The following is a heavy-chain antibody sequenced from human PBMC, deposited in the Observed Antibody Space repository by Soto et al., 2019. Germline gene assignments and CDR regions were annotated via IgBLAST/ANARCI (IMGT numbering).Heavy chain of an antibody. Sequence: SVKVSCKASVGTFSSYAISWVRQAPGQGLEWMGGIIPIFGTANYAQKFQGRVTITADESTSTAYMELSSLRSEDTAVYYCARGRLSVINNWFDPWGQGTLVTVSS. J-gene: IGHJ5*02. CDR3: ARGRLSVINNWFDP. CDR2: IIPIFGTA. CDR1: VGTFSSYA. D-gene: IGHD2-21*01. V-gene: IGHV1-69*13.